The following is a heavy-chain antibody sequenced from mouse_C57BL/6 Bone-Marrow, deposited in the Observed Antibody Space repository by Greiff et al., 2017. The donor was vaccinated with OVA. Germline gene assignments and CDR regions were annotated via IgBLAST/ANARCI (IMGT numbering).Heavy chain of an antibody. CDR1: GFTFSDYY. D-gene: IGHD1-1*01. CDR2: ISNGGGST. CDR3: ARRHYYGSRAMDY. J-gene: IGHJ4*01. Sequence: EVQVVESGGGLVQPGGSLKLSCAASGFTFSDYYMYWVRQTPEKRLEWVAYISNGGGSTYYPDTVKGRFTISRDNAKNTLYLQMSRLKSEDTAMYYCARRHYYGSRAMDYWGQGTSVTVSS. V-gene: IGHV5-12*01.